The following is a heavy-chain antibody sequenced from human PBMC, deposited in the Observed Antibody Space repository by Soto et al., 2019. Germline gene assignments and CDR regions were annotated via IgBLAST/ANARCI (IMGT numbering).Heavy chain of an antibody. V-gene: IGHV1-8*02. CDR2: MNPNSGNT. Sequence: ASVKVSCKASGYTFTGYYMHWVRQAPGQGLEWMGWMNPNSGNTSYAQKFQGRVTMTGNTSISTAYMELSSLRSEDTAVYYCARGWDDYSDSDLGDYWGQGTLVTVSS. CDR3: ARGWDDYSDSDLGDY. CDR1: GYTFTGYY. D-gene: IGHD4-17*01. J-gene: IGHJ4*02.